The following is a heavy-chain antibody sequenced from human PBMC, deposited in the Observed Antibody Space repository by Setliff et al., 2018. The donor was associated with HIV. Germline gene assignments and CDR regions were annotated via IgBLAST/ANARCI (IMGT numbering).Heavy chain of an antibody. D-gene: IGHD6-6*01. Sequence: ASVKVSCKASGGTFSSYPISWVRQAPGQGLEWMGWINTGNGKTKYSQKFQGRVTMTTDTSTTTAYMELRSLTSDDTAVYYCARDSLRLPKYTTSWEYFDSWGQGTLVTVSS. CDR2: INTGNGKT. J-gene: IGHJ4*02. CDR3: ARDSLRLPKYTTSWEYFDS. V-gene: IGHV1-18*01. CDR1: GGTFSSYP.